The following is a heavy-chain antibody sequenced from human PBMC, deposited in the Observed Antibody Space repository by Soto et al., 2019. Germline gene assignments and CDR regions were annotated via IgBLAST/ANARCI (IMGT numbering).Heavy chain of an antibody. CDR2: ISGSGGST. CDR3: AKADYSYSWAPGDY. V-gene: IGHV3-23*01. J-gene: IGHJ4*02. D-gene: IGHD6-13*01. CDR1: GFTFSSYA. Sequence: SGGSLRLSCAAPGFTFSSYAMSWVRQAPGKGLEWVSAISGSGGSTYYADSVKGRFTISRDNSKNTLYLQMNSLRVEDTALYYCAKADYSYSWAPGDYWGQGTLVTVSS.